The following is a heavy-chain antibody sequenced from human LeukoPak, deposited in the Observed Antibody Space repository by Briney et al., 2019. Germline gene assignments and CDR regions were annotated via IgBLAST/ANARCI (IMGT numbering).Heavy chain of an antibody. D-gene: IGHD1/OR15-1a*01. CDR1: GGSISSYY. J-gene: IGHJ3*02. CDR3: ARLEQSLDAFDI. V-gene: IGHV4-59*08. CDR2: IYYSGST. Sequence: SETLSLTCTVSGGSISSYYWSWIRQPPGKGLEWIGYIYYSGSTNYNPSLKSRVTISVDTSKYQFSLKLSSVTAADTAVYYCARLEQSLDAFDIWGQGTMVTVSS.